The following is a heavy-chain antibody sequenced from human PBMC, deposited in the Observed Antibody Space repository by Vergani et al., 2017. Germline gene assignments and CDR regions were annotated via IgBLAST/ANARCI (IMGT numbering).Heavy chain of an antibody. Sequence: EVQLVESGGGLVQPGRSLRLSCTASGFTFGDYAMSWVRQAPGKGLEWVGFIRSKAYGGTTEYAASVKGRFTISRDDSKSIAYLQMNSLKTEDTAVYYCTRDPYSGYFDYWGQVTLVTVSS. CDR2: IRSKAYGGTT. V-gene: IGHV3-49*04. CDR3: TRDPYSGYFDY. D-gene: IGHD4-11*01. CDR1: GFTFGDYA. J-gene: IGHJ4*02.